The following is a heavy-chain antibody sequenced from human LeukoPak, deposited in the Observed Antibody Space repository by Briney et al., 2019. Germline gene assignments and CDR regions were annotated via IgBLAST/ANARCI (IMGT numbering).Heavy chain of an antibody. V-gene: IGHV3-30-3*01. CDR2: ISYDGSNK. CDR1: GFTFSSYA. J-gene: IGHJ4*02. Sequence: GGSLRLSCAASGFTFSSYAMHWVRQAPGKGLEWVAVISYDGSNKYYADSVKGRFTISRDNSKNTLYLQMNSLKAEDTAVYYCAKEGGIAAAGTGYFDYWGQGTLVTVSS. CDR3: AKEGGIAAAGTGYFDY. D-gene: IGHD6-13*01.